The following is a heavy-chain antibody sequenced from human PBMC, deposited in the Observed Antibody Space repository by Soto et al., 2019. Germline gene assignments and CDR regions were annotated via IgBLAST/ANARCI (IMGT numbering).Heavy chain of an antibody. J-gene: IGHJ4*01. CDR3: VSSIPSCVFDY. Sequence: GGSLRLSCAASGFTFSDYYMSWIRQAPGKGLEWVSDISGSSRYTYTSYADSVKVRFTSARDNAKRSLYLNMISPRAEDMDVYYCVSSIPSCVFDYWGLGTLVTVSS. CDR1: GFTFSDYY. CDR2: ISGSSR. D-gene: IGHD3-3*02. V-gene: IGHV3-11*06.